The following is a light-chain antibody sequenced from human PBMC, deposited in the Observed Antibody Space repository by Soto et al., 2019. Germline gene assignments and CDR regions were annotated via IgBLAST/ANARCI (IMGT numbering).Light chain of an antibody. CDR1: QGIIDY. Sequence: DIQMTQSRSSLSASVGDRVTITCRASQGIIDYVAWYQHNPGKSPKLLIYAASTLHSGVPSRFSGSGAGTDFPLTISSLQPEDAATYYCQKYNSAPQPFGQGTKVEIK. V-gene: IGKV1-27*01. CDR2: AAS. J-gene: IGKJ1*01. CDR3: QKYNSAPQP.